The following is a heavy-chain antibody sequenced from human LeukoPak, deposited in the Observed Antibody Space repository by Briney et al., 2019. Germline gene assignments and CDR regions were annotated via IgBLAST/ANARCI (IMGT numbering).Heavy chain of an antibody. CDR1: GFTFSSYA. Sequence: GGSLRLSCAASGFTFSSYAMHWVRQAPGKGLEWVAVISYDGSNKYYADSVKGRFTISRDNSKNTLYLQMNSLRAEDTAVYYCAKDRHYYGSGLDYWGQGTLVTVSS. J-gene: IGHJ4*02. CDR2: ISYDGSNK. D-gene: IGHD3-10*01. V-gene: IGHV3-30*04. CDR3: AKDRHYYGSGLDY.